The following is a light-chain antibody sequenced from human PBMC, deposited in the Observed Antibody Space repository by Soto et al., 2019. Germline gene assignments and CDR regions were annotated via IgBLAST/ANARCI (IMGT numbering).Light chain of an antibody. V-gene: IGKV3-15*01. CDR1: QSVGSN. J-gene: IGKJ4*01. CDR2: GAS. Sequence: EIVMTQSPATLSVSPGDRATLSCRASQSVGSNLAWYQQKPGQAPRLLIYGASTRATGIPARFSGSGSGTEFTLTISSLQSEDFAVYYCHQYNNWPPLTFGGGTKVAIK. CDR3: HQYNNWPPLT.